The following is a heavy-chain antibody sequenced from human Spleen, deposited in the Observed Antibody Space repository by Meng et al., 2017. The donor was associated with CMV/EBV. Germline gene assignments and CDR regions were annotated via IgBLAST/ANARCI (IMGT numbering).Heavy chain of an antibody. CDR1: GFSFSSYD. Sequence: GESLKISCAASGFSFSSYDMSWARQAPGKGLEWVSTISGSGGSTYYADSLKGRFTISRDNAKNSLYLQMNSLRAEDTAVYYCARVFHPATGSDYWGQGTLVTVSS. V-gene: IGHV3-23*01. D-gene: IGHD2-15*01. J-gene: IGHJ4*02. CDR2: ISGSGGST. CDR3: ARVFHPATGSDY.